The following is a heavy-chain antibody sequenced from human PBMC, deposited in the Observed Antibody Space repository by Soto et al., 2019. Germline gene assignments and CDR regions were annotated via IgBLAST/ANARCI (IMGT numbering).Heavy chain of an antibody. Sequence: QGQLLPSGAAVTNPGASVKVSCKASGYTFTSYAMYWVRQAPGQRLEWLGWITAGNGNTKYSQKFQGRVTITRDTSASTAYMELSSLRSEETAVYYCARDFSPYRIGGSCPSDYLGQGTLVTVSS. V-gene: IGHV1-3*01. CDR1: GYTFTSYA. CDR2: ITAGNGNT. D-gene: IGHD2-15*01. J-gene: IGHJ4*02. CDR3: ARDFSPYRIGGSCPSDY.